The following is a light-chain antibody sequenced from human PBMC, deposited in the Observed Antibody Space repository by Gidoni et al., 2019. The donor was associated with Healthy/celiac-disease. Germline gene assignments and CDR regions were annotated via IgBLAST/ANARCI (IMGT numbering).Light chain of an antibody. CDR2: DAS. V-gene: IGKV3-11*01. CDR3: QQRSNWLT. J-gene: IGKJ4*01. CDR1: QSVSSN. Sequence: ETVLTQSPATLSLSPGERATLSCRASQSVSSNLAWYQQKPGQAPTLLIYDASNRATGIPARFSGSGSGTDFTLTISSLEPEDFAVYYCQQRSNWLTFGGGTKVEIK.